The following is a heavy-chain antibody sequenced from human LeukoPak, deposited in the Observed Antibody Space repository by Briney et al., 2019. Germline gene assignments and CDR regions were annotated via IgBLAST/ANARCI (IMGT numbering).Heavy chain of an antibody. CDR2: IYYSGST. D-gene: IGHD2-21*01. CDR3: ARAPYRYYFDY. CDR1: GGSISSYY. Sequence: PSETLSLTCTVSGGSISSYYWSWIRQSPGKGLKWIGYIYYSGSTNYNPSLKSRVTISVDTSKNQFSLKLSSVTAADTAVYYCARAPYRYYFDYWGQGTLVTVSS. V-gene: IGHV4-59*08. J-gene: IGHJ4*02.